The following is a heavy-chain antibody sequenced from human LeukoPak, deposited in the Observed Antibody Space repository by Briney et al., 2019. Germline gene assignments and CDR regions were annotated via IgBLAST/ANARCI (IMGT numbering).Heavy chain of an antibody. J-gene: IGHJ4*02. CDR3: AKSCLDTYYDTLTGSDY. Sequence: GALRLSCAASGFTFSTYSVNWVRQAPDKGLEWVAIISYDGSNKYYADSVKGRFTISRDNSKNTLYLQMNSLRAEDTAVYYCAKSCLDTYYDTLTGSDYWGQGTLVTVSS. D-gene: IGHD3-9*01. CDR2: ISYDGSNK. CDR1: GFTFSTYS. V-gene: IGHV3-30*18.